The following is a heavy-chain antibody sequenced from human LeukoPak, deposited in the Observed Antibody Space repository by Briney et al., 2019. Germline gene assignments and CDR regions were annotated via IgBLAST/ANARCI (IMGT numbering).Heavy chain of an antibody. CDR2: ISAYNGNT. J-gene: IGHJ4*02. D-gene: IGHD6-13*01. CDR1: GYTFTSYG. V-gene: IGHV1-18*01. Sequence: ASVKVSCKASGYTFTSYGISWVRQAPGQGLEWMGWISAYNGNTNYAQKLQGRVTMTTDTSTSTAYMELRSLRSDDTAVYYCARAPPSYSSSWSHYFDYWGQGTLVTVSS. CDR3: ARAPPSYSSSWSHYFDY.